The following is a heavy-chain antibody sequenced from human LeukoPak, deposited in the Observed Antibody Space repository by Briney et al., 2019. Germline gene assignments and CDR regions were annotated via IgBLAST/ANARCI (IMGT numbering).Heavy chain of an antibody. Sequence: SGTLSLTCTVSGGSISSYYWSWIRQPPGKGLEWIGYIYYSGSTNYNPSLKSRVTISVDTSKNQFSLKLSSVTAADTAVYYCARVDGASYYYYYMDVWGKGTTVTVSS. CDR2: IYYSGST. CDR1: GGSISSYY. J-gene: IGHJ6*03. D-gene: IGHD4/OR15-4a*01. CDR3: ARVDGASYYYYYMDV. V-gene: IGHV4-59*01.